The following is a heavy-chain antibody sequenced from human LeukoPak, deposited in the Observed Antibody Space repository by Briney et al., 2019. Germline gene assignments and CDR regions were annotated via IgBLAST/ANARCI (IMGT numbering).Heavy chain of an antibody. D-gene: IGHD3-10*01. Sequence: SETLSLTCAVYGGSFSGYYWGWIRQPPGKGLEWIGSIYHSGSTYYNPSLKSRVTISVDTSKNQFSLKLSSVTAADTAVYYCATVSLIWFGESHFDYWGQGTLVTVSS. V-gene: IGHV4-38-2*01. CDR2: IYHSGST. CDR3: ATVSLIWFGESHFDY. J-gene: IGHJ4*02. CDR1: GGSFSGYY.